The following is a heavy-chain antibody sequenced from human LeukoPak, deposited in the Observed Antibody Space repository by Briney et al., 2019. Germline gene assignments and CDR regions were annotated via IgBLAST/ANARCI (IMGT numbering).Heavy chain of an antibody. CDR1: GFTFSSYG. Sequence: GGSLILSCAASGFTFSSYGMHWVRQAPGKGLEWVAVISYDGSNKYHADSVKGRFTISRDNSKNTLYLQMNSLRAEDTAVYYCAKDEGIAAAGTGLDYWGQGTLVTVSS. J-gene: IGHJ4*02. D-gene: IGHD6-13*01. V-gene: IGHV3-30*18. CDR3: AKDEGIAAAGTGLDY. CDR2: ISYDGSNK.